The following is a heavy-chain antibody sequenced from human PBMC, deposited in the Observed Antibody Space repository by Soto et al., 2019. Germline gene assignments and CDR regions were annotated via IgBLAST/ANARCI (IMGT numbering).Heavy chain of an antibody. CDR1: GASMNNYF. Sequence: PSETLSLTCTVSGASMNNYFGSWIRQTPGKGLEYIGFMHSRGYGDHNSSLKSRVTISVDTSNNQFSLRLTSVTVADTAVYYCARSGVTFGGVVWGQGIPVTSPQ. CDR3: ARSGVTFGGVV. CDR2: MHSRGYG. J-gene: IGHJ1*01. D-gene: IGHD3-16*01. V-gene: IGHV4-59*01.